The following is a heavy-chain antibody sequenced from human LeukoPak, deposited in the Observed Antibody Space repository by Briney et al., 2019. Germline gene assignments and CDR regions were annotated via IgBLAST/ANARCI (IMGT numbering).Heavy chain of an antibody. Sequence: GGSLRLSCAASGFTFSNAWMNWVRQAPGQGLEWVSVITGSGGGIDYADSVKGRFTISRDNSKNTVYLQMNSLRAEDTAVYYCVKDRKPDGLYNFDYWGQGTLVTVSS. J-gene: IGHJ4*02. CDR3: VKDRKPDGLYNFDY. D-gene: IGHD5-24*01. CDR1: GFTFSNAW. V-gene: IGHV3-23*01. CDR2: ITGSGGGI.